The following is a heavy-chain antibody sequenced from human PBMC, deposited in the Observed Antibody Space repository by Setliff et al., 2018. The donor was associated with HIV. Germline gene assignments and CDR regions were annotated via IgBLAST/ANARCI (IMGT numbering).Heavy chain of an antibody. D-gene: IGHD5-12*01. J-gene: IGHJ4*02. CDR1: GDSIRGYY. CDR3: ARQMPIPGIAITPVDY. CDR2: VFYTGFA. V-gene: IGHV4-59*08. Sequence: SETLSLTCTVSGDSIRGYYWSWIRQPPGKGLEWMGYVFYTGFAAYNPSLKSRLTISVDTSKSQFSLTLTSETAADTAVYYCARQMPIPGIAITPVDYWGQGALVTVSS.